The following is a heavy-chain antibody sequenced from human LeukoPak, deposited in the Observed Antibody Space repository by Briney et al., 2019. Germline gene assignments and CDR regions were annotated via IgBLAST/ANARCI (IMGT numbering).Heavy chain of an antibody. Sequence: SQTLSHTCTVSGGSISGGEYHWSWIRQPPGKGLEWIGYIYNSATYYNPSLKSRVSISEDTSNNHFSLKVNSVTAADTAVYYWASFRVNEGVRGSWGQGTLVTVSS. V-gene: IGHV4-30-4*01. J-gene: IGHJ5*02. CDR3: ASFRVNEGVRGS. CDR2: IYNSAT. CDR1: GGSISGGEYH. D-gene: IGHD2-21*01.